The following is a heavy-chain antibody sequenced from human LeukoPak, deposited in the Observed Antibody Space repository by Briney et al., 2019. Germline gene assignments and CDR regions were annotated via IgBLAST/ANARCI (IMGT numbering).Heavy chain of an antibody. CDR1: GFTFSRYS. D-gene: IGHD6-19*01. Sequence: PGGSLRLSCAASGFTFSRYSMNWVRQAAGKGLEWVSSISSSSSYIYYADSVKGRFTISRGNAKNSLYLQMNSLRAEDTAVYYCARDPADSRGWYNYWGQGTLVTVSS. J-gene: IGHJ4*02. V-gene: IGHV3-21*01. CDR2: ISSSSSYI. CDR3: ARDPADSRGWYNY.